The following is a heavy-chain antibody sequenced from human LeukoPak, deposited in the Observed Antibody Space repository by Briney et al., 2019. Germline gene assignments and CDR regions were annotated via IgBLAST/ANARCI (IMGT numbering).Heavy chain of an antibody. D-gene: IGHD6-13*01. CDR2: IKQDGSEK. V-gene: IGHV3-7*01. CDR3: GRIAAAGIDC. Sequence: GGSLRLCCAASGFTFSSYWMRWVRQTPGKGLEWVANIKQDGSEKYYVDSVKGRFTISRDNAKNSLYLQVNSLRAEDTAVYYCGRIAAAGIDCWGQGTLVTVSS. J-gene: IGHJ4*02. CDR1: GFTFSSYW.